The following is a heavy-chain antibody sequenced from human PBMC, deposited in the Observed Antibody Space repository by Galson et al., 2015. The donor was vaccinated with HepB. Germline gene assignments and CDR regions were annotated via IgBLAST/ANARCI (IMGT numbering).Heavy chain of an antibody. CDR3: ARFTGAGRFDY. J-gene: IGHJ4*01. CDR1: GFSFRTFS. Sequence: SLRLSCAASGFSFRTFSMNWVRQAPGKGLEGVSYISSSSSTIYYADSVKGRFTISRDNAKNSLYLQMNSLRAEDTAVYYCARFTGAGRFDYWGHGTLVNVSS. D-gene: IGHD3-10*01. V-gene: IGHV3-48*01. CDR2: ISSSSSTI.